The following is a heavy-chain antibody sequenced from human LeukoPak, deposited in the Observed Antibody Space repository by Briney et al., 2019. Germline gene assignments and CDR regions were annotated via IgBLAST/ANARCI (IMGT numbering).Heavy chain of an antibody. CDR2: IYHTGNT. CDR1: GYSISTAYW. V-gene: IGHV4-38-2*01. J-gene: IGHJ4*02. CDR3: ASRMITSPW. D-gene: IGHD3-16*01. Sequence: PSETLSLTCAVSGYSISTAYWWGWIRQPPGKGLEWIASIYHTGNTNYNPSLKSRVTISVDTSKNNFSLKLSSVTAADTAVYYCASRMITSPWWGQGILVTVTS.